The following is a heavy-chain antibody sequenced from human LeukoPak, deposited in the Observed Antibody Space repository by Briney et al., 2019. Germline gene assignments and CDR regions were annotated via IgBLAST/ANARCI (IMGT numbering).Heavy chain of an antibody. V-gene: IGHV3-30*02. Sequence: GGSLRLSCAASGFTFSIYWMSWVRQAPGKGLEWVAFIRYDGSNKYYADSVRGRFTISRDNAKNSLYLQMNSLRAEDTAVYYCARGPSGYHNTGGQGTLVTVSS. J-gene: IGHJ4*02. D-gene: IGHD5-12*01. CDR2: IRYDGSNK. CDR3: ARGPSGYHNT. CDR1: GFTFSIYW.